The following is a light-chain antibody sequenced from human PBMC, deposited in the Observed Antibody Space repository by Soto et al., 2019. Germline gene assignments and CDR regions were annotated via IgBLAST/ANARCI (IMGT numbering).Light chain of an antibody. CDR2: DAS. V-gene: IGKV1-5*01. CDR1: QSISSW. CDR3: QQYNSYSWT. Sequence: DIQMTQSPSTXSASVGDRVTITCWASQSISSWLAWYQQKPGKAPKLLIYDASSLESGVPSRFSGSGSGTEFTLTISSLQPDDFATYYCQQYNSYSWTFSQGTKVDIK. J-gene: IGKJ1*01.